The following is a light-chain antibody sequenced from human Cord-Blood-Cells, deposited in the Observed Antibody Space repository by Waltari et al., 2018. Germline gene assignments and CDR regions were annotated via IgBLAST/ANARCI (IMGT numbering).Light chain of an antibody. CDR3: QQSYSTPYT. Sequence: DIQMTQSPSSLSASVGDRVTITCRASQSISSYLNWYQQKPGKAPKLLIYAASSLQSGVPSRFSGSGSRTDFTLTISSLQPEDFATYYCQQSYSTPYTGGQGTKLEIK. CDR1: QSISSY. V-gene: IGKV1-39*01. J-gene: IGKJ2*01. CDR2: AAS.